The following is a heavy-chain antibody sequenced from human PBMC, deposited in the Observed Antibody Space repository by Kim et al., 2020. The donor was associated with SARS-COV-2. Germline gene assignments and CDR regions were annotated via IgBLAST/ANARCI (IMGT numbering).Heavy chain of an antibody. J-gene: IGHJ4*02. V-gene: IGHV3-15*01. Sequence: GGSLRLSCAASGFTFSNAWMSWVRQAPGKGLEWVGRIKSKTDGGTTDYAAPVKGRFTISRDDSKNTLYLQMNSLKTEDTAVYYCTTDSRGLRYFDWLLPFDYWGQGTLVTVSS. CDR1: GFTFSNAW. CDR3: TTDSRGLRYFDWLLPFDY. CDR2: IKSKTDGGTT. D-gene: IGHD3-9*01.